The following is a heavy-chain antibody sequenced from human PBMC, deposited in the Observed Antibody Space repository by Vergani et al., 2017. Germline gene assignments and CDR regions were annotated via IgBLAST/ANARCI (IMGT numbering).Heavy chain of an antibody. Sequence: EVQLVESGGGLVKPGGSLRLSCAASGFTFSSYSMNWVRQAPGKGLEWVSSISSSSSYRYYADSVKGRFTIFRDNAKNSLYLQMNSLRAEDTAVYYCARRSSSSAGWFDPWGQGTLVTVSS. D-gene: IGHD6-6*01. V-gene: IGHV3-21*01. CDR2: ISSSSSYR. J-gene: IGHJ5*02. CDR3: ARRSSSSAGWFDP. CDR1: GFTFSSYS.